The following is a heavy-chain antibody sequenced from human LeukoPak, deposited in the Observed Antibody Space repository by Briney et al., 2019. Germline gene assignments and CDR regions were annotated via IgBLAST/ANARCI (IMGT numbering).Heavy chain of an antibody. V-gene: IGHV4-34*01. CDR3: ARSDSSGYYYDY. J-gene: IGHJ4*02. D-gene: IGHD3-22*01. Sequence: PSETLSLTCAVYGGSFSGYYWSWIRQPPGKGLEWIGEINHSGSTNYNPSLKSRVTISVDTSKNQFSLKLSPVTAADTAVYYCARSDSSGYYYDYWGQGTLVTVSS. CDR2: INHSGST. CDR1: GGSFSGYY.